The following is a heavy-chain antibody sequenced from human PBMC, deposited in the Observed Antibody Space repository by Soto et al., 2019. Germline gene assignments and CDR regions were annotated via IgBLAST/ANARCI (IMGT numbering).Heavy chain of an antibody. CDR1: GFTFDDYA. CDR2: ISWKSDNI. D-gene: IGHD7-27*01. J-gene: IGHJ4*02. Sequence: GGSLRLSCAASGFTFDDYAMHWVRQAPGKGLEWVSGISWKSDNIGYADSVKGRFTISRDNAKNSLYLQMNSLRAEDKALYYCAKDMGKMGFDYWGQGTPVTVSS. CDR3: AKDMGKMGFDY. V-gene: IGHV3-9*01.